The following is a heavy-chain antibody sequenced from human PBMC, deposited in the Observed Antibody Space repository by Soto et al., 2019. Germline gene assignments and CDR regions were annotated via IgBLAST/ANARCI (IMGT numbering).Heavy chain of an antibody. Sequence: SQTLSLTCAISGDTVSSNSATWNWIRQSPSRGLEWLGRTYYRSKWYNDYALSVKSRLTINPDTSKNQFSLQLNSVTPDDTAVNYCARENGAVAQAHYYYGMDVWGQGTTVTVSS. D-gene: IGHD2-8*01. J-gene: IGHJ6*02. CDR2: TYYRSKWYN. CDR3: ARENGAVAQAHYYYGMDV. CDR1: GDTVSSNSAT. V-gene: IGHV6-1*01.